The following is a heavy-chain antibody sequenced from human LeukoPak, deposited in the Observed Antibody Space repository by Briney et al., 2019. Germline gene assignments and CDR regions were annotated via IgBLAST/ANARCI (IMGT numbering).Heavy chain of an antibody. CDR3: ARITSGYYYGSGAYYFDY. Sequence: SVKISCKASGGTFSSYAISWVRQAPGQGLEWMGGIIPIFGTANYAQKFQGRVTITADESTSTAYMELSSLRSEDTAVYYCARITSGYYYGSGAYYFDYWGQGTLVTVSS. J-gene: IGHJ4*02. CDR1: GGTFSSYA. CDR2: IIPIFGTA. D-gene: IGHD3-10*01. V-gene: IGHV1-69*13.